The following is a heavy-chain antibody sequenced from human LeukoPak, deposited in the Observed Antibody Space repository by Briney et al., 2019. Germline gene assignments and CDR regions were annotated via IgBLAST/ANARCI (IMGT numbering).Heavy chain of an antibody. CDR2: ISYDGSNK. CDR1: GFTFSTYA. Sequence: GRSLRLSCAASGFTFSTYAMHWVRQAPGKGLEWVAVISYDGSNKYYADSVKGRFTISRDNSKNTLYLQMNSLRAEDTAVYYCAREMMVAATVDYWGQGTLVTVSS. J-gene: IGHJ4*02. CDR3: AREMMVAATVDY. D-gene: IGHD2-15*01. V-gene: IGHV3-30-3*01.